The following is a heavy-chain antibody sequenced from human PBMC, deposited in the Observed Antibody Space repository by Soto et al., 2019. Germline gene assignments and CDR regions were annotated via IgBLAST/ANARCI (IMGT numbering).Heavy chain of an antibody. V-gene: IGHV1-58*01. Sequence: SVQVSCKASGFTFTSSAVQWVRQARGQRLEWIGWIVVGSGNTNYAQKFQERVTITRDMSTSTAYMELSSLRSEDTAVYYCAADPNYYYDSSGKSTFDYCGQGTLVTVDS. CDR2: IVVGSGNT. CDR3: AADPNYYYDSSGKSTFDY. J-gene: IGHJ4*02. CDR1: GFTFTSSA. D-gene: IGHD3-22*01.